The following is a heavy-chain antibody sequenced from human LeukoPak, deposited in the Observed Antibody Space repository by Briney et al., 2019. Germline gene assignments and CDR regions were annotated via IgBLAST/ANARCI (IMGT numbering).Heavy chain of an antibody. CDR3: ARDTSGYRRGSFED. Sequence: PSETLSLTCTVSGGSINSYYWSWIRQPPGKGLEWIGYIYYSGSTNYNPSLKSRVTISLDTSNNQFSLKLSSVTAADTAVYYCARDTSGYRRGSFEDWGQGTLVTVSS. V-gene: IGHV4-59*01. D-gene: IGHD3-22*01. CDR1: GGSINSYY. J-gene: IGHJ4*02. CDR2: IYYSGST.